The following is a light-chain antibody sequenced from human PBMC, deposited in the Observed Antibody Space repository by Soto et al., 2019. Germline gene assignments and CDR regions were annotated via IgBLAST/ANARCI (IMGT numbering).Light chain of an antibody. V-gene: IGLV2-14*01. CDR2: EVS. Sequence: QSALTQPASVSGSPGQSITISCTGTSSDIGLYDYVSWYQQHPGRAPKLMIYEVSNRPSGVSNRFSGSKSGNTASLTISGRQAEDEADYYCSSHTSSSTLDVFGGGTKLTVL. J-gene: IGLJ3*02. CDR3: SSHTSSSTLDV. CDR1: SSDIGLYDY.